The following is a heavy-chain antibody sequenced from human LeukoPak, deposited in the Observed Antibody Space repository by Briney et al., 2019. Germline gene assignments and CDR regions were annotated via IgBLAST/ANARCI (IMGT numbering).Heavy chain of an antibody. J-gene: IGHJ4*02. V-gene: IGHV4-59*08. D-gene: IGHD1-26*01. CDR3: ARQGGSYSVDY. Sequence: SETLSLTCTVSGGSISSYYWSWIRQPPGKGLEWIGYINYSGSTNYNPSLKSRVTTSVGTSKNQFSLKLSSVTAADTAVYYCARQGGSYSVDYWGQGTLVTVSS. CDR2: INYSGST. CDR1: GGSISSYY.